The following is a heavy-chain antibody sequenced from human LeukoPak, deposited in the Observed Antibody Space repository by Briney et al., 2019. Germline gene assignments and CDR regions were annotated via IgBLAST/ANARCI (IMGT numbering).Heavy chain of an antibody. CDR3: ARDPTQYLRYGYFDY. Sequence: GGSLRLSCAASGFTFSSSAMNWVRQAPGKGLEWVSSINNVGSHIYYAGSVRGRFTISRDNAKNLLYLQMDSLRAEDTAVYYCARDPTQYLRYGYFDYWGQGTLVTVSS. CDR1: GFTFSSSA. J-gene: IGHJ4*02. D-gene: IGHD4-11*01. CDR2: INNVGSHI. V-gene: IGHV3-21*01.